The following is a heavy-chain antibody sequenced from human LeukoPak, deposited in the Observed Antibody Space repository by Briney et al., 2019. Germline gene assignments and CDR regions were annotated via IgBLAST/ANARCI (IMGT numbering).Heavy chain of an antibody. CDR1: GFTFSSYS. V-gene: IGHV3-21*01. Sequence: GGSLRLSCAASGFTFSSYSMNWVRQAPGKGLEWVSSISSSSSYIYYADSVKGRFTISRDNAKNSLYLQMNSLRAEDTAVYYCARDQIAAAGRFLDYWGQGTLVTVSS. J-gene: IGHJ4*02. CDR2: ISSSSSYI. CDR3: ARDQIAAAGRFLDY. D-gene: IGHD6-13*01.